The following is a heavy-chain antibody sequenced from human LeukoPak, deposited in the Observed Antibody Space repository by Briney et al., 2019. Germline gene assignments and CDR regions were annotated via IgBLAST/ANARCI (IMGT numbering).Heavy chain of an antibody. CDR3: ARDGGRLLWFGEAGFDY. V-gene: IGHV4-59*01. J-gene: IGHJ4*02. D-gene: IGHD3-10*01. Sequence: PSETLSLTCTVSGGSISSYCWSWIRQPPGKGLEWIGYIYYSGSTNYNPSLKSRVTISVDTSKNQFSLKLSSVTAADTAVYYCARDGGRLLWFGEAGFDYWGQGTLVTVSS. CDR2: IYYSGST. CDR1: GGSISSYC.